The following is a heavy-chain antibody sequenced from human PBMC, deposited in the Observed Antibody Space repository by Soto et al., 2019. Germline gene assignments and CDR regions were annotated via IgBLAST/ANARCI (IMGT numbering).Heavy chain of an antibody. CDR2: ISGSADNT. V-gene: IGHV3-23*01. CDR1: GFTFSSYA. J-gene: IGHJ6*02. Sequence: GGSLRLSCAASGFTFSSYAMNWVRQAPGKGLEWVSAISGSADNTYYADSVKGRFTISRDNSKNTVYLQMNSLRAEDTAVYHCVKEGGVSYYYYYGMDVWGQGTTVTVSS. D-gene: IGHD3-16*01. CDR3: VKEGGVSYYYYYGMDV.